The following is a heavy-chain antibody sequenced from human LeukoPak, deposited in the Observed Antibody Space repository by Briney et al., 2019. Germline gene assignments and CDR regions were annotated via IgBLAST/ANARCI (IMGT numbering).Heavy chain of an antibody. CDR2: IYYSGST. V-gene: IGHV4-31*03. D-gene: IGHD2-2*01. Sequence: PSETLSLTCTVSGGSISSGGYYWSWIRQHPGKGLEWIGYIYYSGSTYYNPSLKSRVTISVDTSKNQFSLKLSSVTAADTAVYYCARDGVHCSSTSCYAIDWYWLDPWGQGTLVTVSS. CDR1: GGSISSGGYY. CDR3: ARDGVHCSSTSCYAIDWYWLDP. J-gene: IGHJ5*02.